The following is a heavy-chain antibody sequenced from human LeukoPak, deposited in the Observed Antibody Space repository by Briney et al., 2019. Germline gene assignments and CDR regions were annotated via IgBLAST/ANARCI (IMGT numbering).Heavy chain of an antibody. CDR2: ISAYNGNT. Sequence: GASVKVSCKASGYTFTSYGISWVRQAPGQGLEWMGWISAYNGNTNYAQKLQGRVTMTTDTSTSTAYMELRSLRSDDTAVYYCASTIGYSGYLPLDYWGQGTLVTVSS. V-gene: IGHV1-18*04. CDR1: GYTFTSYG. J-gene: IGHJ4*02. D-gene: IGHD5-12*01. CDR3: ASTIGYSGYLPLDY.